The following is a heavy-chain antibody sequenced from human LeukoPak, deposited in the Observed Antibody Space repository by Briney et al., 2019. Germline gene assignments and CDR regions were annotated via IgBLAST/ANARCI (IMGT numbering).Heavy chain of an antibody. CDR1: GFTFSSYG. CDR2: IRYDGSNT. V-gene: IGHV3-30*02. D-gene: IGHD1-26*01. J-gene: IGHJ4*02. CDR3: VKDHIGYSGSYCDY. Sequence: GGSLRLSCAASGFTFSSYGMHWVRQAPGKGLEWVAFIRYDGSNTYYADSVKGRFTISRDNSKNTLYLQMNSLRAEDTAVYYCVKDHIGYSGSYCDYWGQGTLVTVSS.